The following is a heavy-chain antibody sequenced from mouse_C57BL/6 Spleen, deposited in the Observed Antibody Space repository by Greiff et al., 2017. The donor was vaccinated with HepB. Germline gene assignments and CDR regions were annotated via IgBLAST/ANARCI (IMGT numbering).Heavy chain of an antibody. Sequence: QVQLQQPGAELVKPGASVKLSCKASGYTFTSYWMHWVKQRPGQGLEWIGMIHPNSGSTNYNEKFKSKATLTVDKSSSTAYMQLSSLTSEDSAVYYCASPYDGYPAWFAYWGQGTLVTVSA. D-gene: IGHD2-3*01. J-gene: IGHJ3*01. V-gene: IGHV1-64*01. CDR1: GYTFTSYW. CDR2: IHPNSGST. CDR3: ASPYDGYPAWFAY.